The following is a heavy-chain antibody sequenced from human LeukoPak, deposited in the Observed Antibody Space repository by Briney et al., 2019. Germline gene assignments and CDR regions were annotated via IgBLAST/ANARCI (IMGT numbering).Heavy chain of an antibody. CDR1: EFTFKDYY. Sequence: GGPLRLSYAAPEFTFKDYYMSWIRQPPGKGLEWLSYINIGGTNTHYADSVKGRFTISRDNAKKSLYLEMNNLRAEDTAVYYCATDGAGFDTWGQGVLVTVSS. J-gene: IGHJ5*02. V-gene: IGHV3-11*01. CDR2: INIGGTNT. CDR3: ATDGAGFDT.